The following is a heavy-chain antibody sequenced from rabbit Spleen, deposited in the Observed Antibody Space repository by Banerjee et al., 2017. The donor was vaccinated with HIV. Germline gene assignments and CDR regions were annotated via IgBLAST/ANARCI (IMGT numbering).Heavy chain of an antibody. J-gene: IGHJ4*01. CDR1: GFSFTNYT. Sequence: QEQLEESGGDLVKPEGSLTLTCTASGFSFTNYTMCWVRQAPGKGLELIACIWAGSSGGTYYASWAKGRFTISRTSSTTVTLRMTSLTAADRATYFCARDLVAVIGWNFNLWGQGTLVTVS. CDR3: ARDLVAVIGWNFNL. V-gene: IGHV1S45*01. CDR2: IWAGSSGGT. D-gene: IGHD1-1*01.